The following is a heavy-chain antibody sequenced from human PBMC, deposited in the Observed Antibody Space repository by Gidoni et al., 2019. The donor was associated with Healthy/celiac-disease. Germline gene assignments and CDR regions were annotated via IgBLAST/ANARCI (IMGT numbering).Heavy chain of an antibody. CDR2: ISSSSSYI. Sequence: EVQLVESGGGLVKPGGSLRLSCAASGFTFSSYSMNWVRQAPGKGLEWVSSISSSSSYIYYADSVKGRFTISRDNAKNSLYLQMNSLRAEDTAVYYCARDDPDTAMEFDYWGQGTLVTVSS. CDR3: ARDDPDTAMEFDY. CDR1: GFTFSSYS. J-gene: IGHJ4*02. V-gene: IGHV3-21*01. D-gene: IGHD5-18*01.